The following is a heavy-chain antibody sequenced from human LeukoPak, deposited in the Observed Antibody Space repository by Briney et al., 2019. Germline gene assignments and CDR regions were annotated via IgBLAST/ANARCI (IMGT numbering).Heavy chain of an antibody. CDR3: ARDMPTGYNAFDI. V-gene: IGHV3-30*02. J-gene: IGHJ3*02. D-gene: IGHD3-9*01. CDR1: GFTFSSYG. Sequence: GGSLRLSCAASGFTFSSYGMHWVRQAPGKGLEWVAFIRYDGSNKYYADSVKGRFTISRDNAKNSLYLQMNSLRAEDTAVYYCARDMPTGYNAFDIWGQGTMVTVSS. CDR2: IRYDGSNK.